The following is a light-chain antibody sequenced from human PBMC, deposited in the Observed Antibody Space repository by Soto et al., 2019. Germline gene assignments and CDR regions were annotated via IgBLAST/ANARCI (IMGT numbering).Light chain of an antibody. CDR1: SSDVGGSNY. CDR2: EVS. CDR3: IYYTSSSTHV. V-gene: IGLV2-14*01. J-gene: IGLJ1*01. Sequence: QSVLTQPASVSGSPGQSITISCTGTSSDVGGSNYVSWYQQHPGKAPKLMIYEVSDRPSGVSNRFSGSKSGNTASLTISGLQAEDEADYYCIYYTSSSTHVFGTGTKVTVL.